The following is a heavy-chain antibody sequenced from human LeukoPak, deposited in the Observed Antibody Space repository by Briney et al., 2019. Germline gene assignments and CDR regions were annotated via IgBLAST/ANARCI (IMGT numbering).Heavy chain of an antibody. D-gene: IGHD2-15*01. CDR1: GGTFSSYA. Sequence: SVKVSCKASGGTFSSYAISWVRQAPGQGLEWMGRIIPIFGIANYAQKFQGRVTITADKSTSTAYMELSSLRSEDTAVYYCARADSYPAPFDYWGQGTLVTVSS. CDR2: IIPIFGIA. CDR3: ARADSYPAPFDY. V-gene: IGHV1-69*04. J-gene: IGHJ4*02.